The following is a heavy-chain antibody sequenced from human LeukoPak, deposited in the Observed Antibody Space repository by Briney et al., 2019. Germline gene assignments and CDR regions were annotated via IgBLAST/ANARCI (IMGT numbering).Heavy chain of an antibody. CDR2: IKQDGSEK. D-gene: IGHD6-13*01. V-gene: IGHV3-7*01. J-gene: IGHJ6*03. Sequence: GGSLRPSCAASGFTFSSYWMSWGRQAPGKGLEWVAKIKQDGSEKYYVDSVKGRFTISRDNAKNSLYLQMNSLRAEDTAVYYCARRNRAAAGTRSAYYYYYMDVWGKGTTVTVYS. CDR1: GFTFSSYW. CDR3: ARRNRAAAGTRSAYYYYYMDV.